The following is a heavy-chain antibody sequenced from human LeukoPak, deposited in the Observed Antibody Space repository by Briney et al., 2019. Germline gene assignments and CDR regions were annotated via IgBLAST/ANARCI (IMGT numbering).Heavy chain of an antibody. CDR3: AREATGTLYY. Sequence: AGGSLTLSCAASGFTVSSNYMSWVRQAPGKGLEWVSIIYSGGSTYYADSVKGRFTISRDNSKNTLYLQMNSLRAEDTAVYYCAREATGTLYYWGQGSLVTVSS. J-gene: IGHJ4*02. CDR1: GFTVSSNY. V-gene: IGHV3-66*01. D-gene: IGHD1-1*01. CDR2: IYSGGST.